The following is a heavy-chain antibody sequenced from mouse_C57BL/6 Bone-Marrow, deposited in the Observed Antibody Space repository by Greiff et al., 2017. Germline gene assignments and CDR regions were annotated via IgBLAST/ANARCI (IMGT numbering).Heavy chain of an antibody. CDR3: SPFYDGNYGYSMDY. J-gene: IGHJ4*01. CDR1: GFTIKDDY. CDR2: IDPENGDT. Sequence: VQLQQSGAELVRPGASVKLSCTASGFTIKDDYMHWVKQRPGQGLEWIGWIDPENGDTEYTSKFQGKATLTADTSSNTAYLQLSSLTSADNAVYYCSPFYDGNYGYSMDYWGQGTSVTVSS. V-gene: IGHV14-4*01. D-gene: IGHD2-1*01.